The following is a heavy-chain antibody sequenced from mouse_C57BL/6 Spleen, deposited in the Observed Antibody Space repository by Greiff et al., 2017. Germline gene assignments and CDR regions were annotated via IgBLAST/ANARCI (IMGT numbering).Heavy chain of an antibody. CDR2: IDPETGGT. D-gene: IGHD2-13*01. CDR1: GYTFTDYE. CDR3: TTDEGEYEAMDY. J-gene: IGHJ4*01. V-gene: IGHV1-15*01. Sequence: VQLVESGAELVRPGASVTLSCKASGYTFTDYEMHWVKQTPVHGLEWIGAIDPETGGTAYNQKFKGKAILTADKSSSTAYMELRSLTSEDSAVYYCTTDEGEYEAMDYWGQGTSVTVSS.